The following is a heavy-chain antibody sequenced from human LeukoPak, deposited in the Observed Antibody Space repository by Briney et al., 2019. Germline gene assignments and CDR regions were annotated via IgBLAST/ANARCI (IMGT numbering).Heavy chain of an antibody. V-gene: IGHV3-7*01. CDR1: GFTFSSYW. CDR3: AKDRGHSYYYYYYMDV. Sequence: GGSLRLSCAASGFTFSSYWMSWVRQAPGKGLEWVANIKQDGSEKYYVDSVKGRFTISRDNAKNSLYLQMNSLRAEDTAVYYCAKDRGHSYYYYYYMDVWGKGTTVTISS. D-gene: IGHD3-10*01. CDR2: IKQDGSEK. J-gene: IGHJ6*03.